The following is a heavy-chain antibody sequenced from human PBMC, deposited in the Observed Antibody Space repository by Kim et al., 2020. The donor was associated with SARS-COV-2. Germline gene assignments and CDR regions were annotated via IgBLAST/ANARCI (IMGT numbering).Heavy chain of an antibody. J-gene: IGHJ4*02. Sequence: GGSLRLSCAASGFTFSSYAMSWVRQAPGKGLEWVSAISGSGGSTYYADSVKGRFTISRDNSKNTLYLQMNSLRAEDTAVYYCAKDEAAGEMTYYFDYWGQGTLVTVSS. CDR3: AKDEAAGEMTYYFDY. D-gene: IGHD3-10*01. CDR1: GFTFSSYA. V-gene: IGHV3-23*01. CDR2: ISGSGGST.